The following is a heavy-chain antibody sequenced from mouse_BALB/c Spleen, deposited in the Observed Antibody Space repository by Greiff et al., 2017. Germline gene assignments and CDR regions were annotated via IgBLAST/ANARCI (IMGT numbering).Heavy chain of an antibody. V-gene: IGHV1-82*01. Sequence: VQLQQSGPELVKPGASVKISCKASGYAFSSSWMNWVKQRPGQGLEWIGRIYPGDGDTNYNGKFKGKATLTADKSSSTAYMQLSSLTSVDSAVYFCARRDGNLYFDYWGQGTTLTVSS. CDR2: IYPGDGDT. J-gene: IGHJ2*01. CDR3: ARRDGNLYFDY. CDR1: GYAFSSSW. D-gene: IGHD2-1*01.